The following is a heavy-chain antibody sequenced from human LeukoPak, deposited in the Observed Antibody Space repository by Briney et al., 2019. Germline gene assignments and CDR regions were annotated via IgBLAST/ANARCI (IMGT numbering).Heavy chain of an antibody. CDR1: GGSISSSSYY. CDR2: IYYSGST. CDR3: ARQDYYGSGSYGTPDAFDI. Sequence: SETLSLTCTVSGGSISSSSYYWGWIRQPPGKGLEWIGSIYYSGSTYYNPSLKSRVTISVDTSKNQFSLKLSSVTAADTAVYYCARQDYYGSGSYGTPDAFDIWGQGTMVTVSS. D-gene: IGHD3-10*01. V-gene: IGHV4-39*01. J-gene: IGHJ3*02.